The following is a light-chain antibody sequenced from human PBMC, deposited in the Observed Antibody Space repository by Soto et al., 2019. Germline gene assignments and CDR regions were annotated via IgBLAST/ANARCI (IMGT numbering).Light chain of an antibody. Sequence: DIQMTQSPSSLSASVGDRVTITCQASQDIRYYLNWFQQKPGKAPKRLIYAASSLQSGXXXXFSGRGSRTEFTLTIRTLQPEDFATYYCQQLNSYPPVFGGGTRLDIK. CDR3: QQLNSYPPV. J-gene: IGKJ5*01. CDR2: AAS. V-gene: IGKV1-17*01. CDR1: QDIRYY.